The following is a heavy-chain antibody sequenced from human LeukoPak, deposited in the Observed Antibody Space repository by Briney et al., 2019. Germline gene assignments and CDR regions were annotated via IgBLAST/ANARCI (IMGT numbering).Heavy chain of an antibody. V-gene: IGHV3-7*01. Sequence: GGSLRLSCAASGFTFSSYSMNWVRQAPGKGLEWVANIKQDGSEKYYVDSVKGRFPISRDNAKNSLYLQMNSLRAEDTAVYYCASRNSLFVWGQGTLVTVSS. D-gene: IGHD4-23*01. J-gene: IGHJ4*02. CDR3: ASRNSLFV. CDR1: GFTFSSYS. CDR2: IKQDGSEK.